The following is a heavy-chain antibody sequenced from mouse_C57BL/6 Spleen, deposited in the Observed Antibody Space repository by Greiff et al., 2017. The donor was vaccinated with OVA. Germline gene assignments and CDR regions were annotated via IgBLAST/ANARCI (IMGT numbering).Heavy chain of an antibody. D-gene: IGHD1-1*01. CDR1: GFTFSDYG. J-gene: IGHJ4*01. CDR3: ARPGGSNAMDY. Sequence: DVMLVESGGGLVKPGGSLKLSCAASGFTFSDYGMHWVRQAPEKGLEWVAYISSGSSTIYYADTVKGRFTISRDNAKNTLFLQMTSLRSEDTAMYYCARPGGSNAMDYWGQGTSVTVSS. V-gene: IGHV5-17*01. CDR2: ISSGSSTI.